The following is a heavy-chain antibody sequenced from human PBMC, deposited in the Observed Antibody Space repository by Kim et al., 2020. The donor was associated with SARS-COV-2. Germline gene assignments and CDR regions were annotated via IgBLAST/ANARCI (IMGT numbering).Heavy chain of an antibody. CDR1: GFTFSDHY. J-gene: IGHJ4*02. V-gene: IGHV3-72*01. CDR3: VAMIRYYGD. D-gene: IGHD3-10*01. Sequence: GGSLRLSCAASGFTFSDHYMDWVRQAPGKGLEWVGRTRNKDNSYSTEYAASVKGRFIISRDASKNSLYLQMNSLKTEDTAVYYCVAMIRYYGDWGQGTLVTVSS. CDR2: TRNKDNSYST.